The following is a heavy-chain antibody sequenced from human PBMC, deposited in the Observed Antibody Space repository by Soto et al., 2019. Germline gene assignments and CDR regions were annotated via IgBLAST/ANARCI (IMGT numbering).Heavy chain of an antibody. CDR1: GCSISSSSYY. D-gene: IGHD6-6*01. CDR3: ARNGRRLLINSSS. CDR2: IYYSGST. J-gene: IGHJ5*01. V-gene: IGHV4-39*01. Sequence: XETLSLTCTVAGCSISSSSYYWGWIRQPRGKGLEWIGSIYYSGSTYYNPSLKSRVTISGDTSKNQFSLKRSSVTAADTAVYYCARNGRRLLINSSSW.